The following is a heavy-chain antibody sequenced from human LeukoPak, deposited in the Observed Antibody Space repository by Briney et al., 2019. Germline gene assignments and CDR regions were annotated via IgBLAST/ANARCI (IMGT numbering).Heavy chain of an antibody. CDR2: VFYNGAT. J-gene: IGHJ4*02. Sequence: PSETLSLTCIVSGGSISSSIYYWAWVRQPPGKGLEWIGTVFYNGATQYSPSLRSRVTISVDTSKNQFSLKLSSVTAADTAVYYCARGGAYYDFWYWGQGTLVTVSS. CDR1: GGSISSSIYY. V-gene: IGHV4-39*07. CDR3: ARGGAYYDFWY. D-gene: IGHD3-3*01.